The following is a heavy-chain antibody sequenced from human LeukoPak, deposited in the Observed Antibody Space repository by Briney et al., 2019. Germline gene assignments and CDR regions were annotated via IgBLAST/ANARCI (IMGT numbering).Heavy chain of an antibody. CDR2: INPNSGGT. J-gene: IGHJ5*02. CDR1: GYTFTGYY. CDR3: ARDRRITIFGVATNWFDP. D-gene: IGHD3-3*01. Sequence: GASVKVSCKASGYTFTGYYMHWVRQAPGQGLEWMGWINPNSGGTSYAQKFQGRVTMTRDTSISTAYMELSRLRSDDTAVYYCARDRRITIFGVATNWFDPWGQGTLVTVSS. V-gene: IGHV1-2*02.